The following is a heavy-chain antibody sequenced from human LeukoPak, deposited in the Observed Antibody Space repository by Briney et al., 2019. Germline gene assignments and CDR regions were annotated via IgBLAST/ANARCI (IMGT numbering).Heavy chain of an antibody. Sequence: SETLSLTCSVSAGSISRYYWSWIRQPPGKGLEWIGYIYYSGSTDYNPSLKSRVTISLDTSKNQFSLKLSSVTAADTAVYYCARGGGYYYDNSMDFDYWGQGTLVTVSS. CDR3: ARGGGYYYDNSMDFDY. D-gene: IGHD3-22*01. CDR1: AGSISRYY. CDR2: IYYSGST. J-gene: IGHJ4*02. V-gene: IGHV4-59*01.